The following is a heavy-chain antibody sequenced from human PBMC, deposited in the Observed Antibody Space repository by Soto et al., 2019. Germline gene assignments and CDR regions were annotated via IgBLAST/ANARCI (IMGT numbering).Heavy chain of an antibody. J-gene: IGHJ6*02. Sequence: ASVKVSCKASGYTFTGYYMHWVRQAPGQGLEWMGWINPNSGGTNYAQKFQGWVTMTRDTSISTAYMELRSLRSDDTAVYYCARDDYYYYYYGMDVWGQGTTVTVSS. CDR2: INPNSGGT. CDR3: ARDDYYYYYYGMDV. D-gene: IGHD2-21*02. CDR1: GYTFTGYY. V-gene: IGHV1-2*04.